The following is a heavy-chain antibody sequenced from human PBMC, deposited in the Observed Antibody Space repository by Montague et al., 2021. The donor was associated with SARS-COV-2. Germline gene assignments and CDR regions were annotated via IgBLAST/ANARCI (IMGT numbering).Heavy chain of an antibody. CDR3: AKLVYYDRAY. V-gene: IGHV3-23*01. CDR2: ISGSGGST. J-gene: IGHJ4*02. CDR1: GFTFSIYA. D-gene: IGHD3-22*01. Sequence: SLRLSCAASGFTFSIYAMTWVRQAPGKGLDCVSAISGSGGSTYYADSVKGRFTISRDNSKDTVYLQMNTLRAEDTAVYYCAKLVYYDRAYWGQGTLVIVSP.